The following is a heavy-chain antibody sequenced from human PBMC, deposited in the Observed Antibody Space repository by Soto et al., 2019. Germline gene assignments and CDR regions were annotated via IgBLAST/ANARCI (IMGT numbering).Heavy chain of an antibody. D-gene: IGHD3-10*01. CDR1: GYTFTSYA. V-gene: IGHV1-3*01. Sequence: ASVKVSCKASGYTFTSYAMHWVRQAPGQRLEWMGWINAGNGNTKYSQKFQGRVTITRDTSASTAYMELSSLRSDDTAVYYCASGSLYGSGSYPVDYWGQGTLVTVSS. CDR3: ASGSLYGSGSYPVDY. CDR2: INAGNGNT. J-gene: IGHJ4*01.